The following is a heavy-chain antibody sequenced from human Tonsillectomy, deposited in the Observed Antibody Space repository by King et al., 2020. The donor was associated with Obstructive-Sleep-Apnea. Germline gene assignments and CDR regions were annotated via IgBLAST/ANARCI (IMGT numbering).Heavy chain of an antibody. V-gene: IGHV3-74*01. D-gene: IGHD3-16*01. CDR1: GFTFDSYY. CDR2: IGPDGAYT. Sequence: DVQLVESGGGSVQPGGSLRLSCAVSGFTFDSYYMHWFRQVPGKGPVWISRIGPDGAYTAYADAVRGRFTISRDNARNTVYLQMSSLRVDDTAVYHCVRESYAAGTRYFDFWGQGNLVTVSS. CDR3: VRESYAAGTRYFDF. J-gene: IGHJ4*02.